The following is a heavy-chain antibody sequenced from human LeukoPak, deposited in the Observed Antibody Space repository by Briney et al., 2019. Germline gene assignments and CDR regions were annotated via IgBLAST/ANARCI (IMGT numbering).Heavy chain of an antibody. CDR1: GFTFSSYS. CDR3: ATDMIVVVSTHDNYFDY. V-gene: IGHV3-21*01. D-gene: IGHD3-22*01. CDR2: ISSSSSYI. Sequence: GGSLRLSCAASGFTFSSYSMNWVRRAPGKGLEWVSSISSSSSYIYYADSVKGRFTISRDNAKNSLYLQMNSLRAEDTAVYYCATDMIVVVSTHDNYFDYWGQGTLVTVSS. J-gene: IGHJ4*02.